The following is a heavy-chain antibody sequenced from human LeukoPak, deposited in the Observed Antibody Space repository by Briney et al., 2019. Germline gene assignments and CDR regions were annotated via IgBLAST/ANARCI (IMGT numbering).Heavy chain of an antibody. CDR3: ARSGVGYHYDSSGYTPHY. Sequence: GGSLRLSCAASGFTFSSFWMSWVRQAPGKGLEWVANIKQDGSEKYYVDSVKGRFTTSRDNAKNSLYLQMNSLRAEDTAVYYCARSGVGYHYDSSGYTPHYWGQGTLVTVSS. J-gene: IGHJ4*02. D-gene: IGHD3-22*01. CDR1: GFTFSSFW. V-gene: IGHV3-7*01. CDR2: IKQDGSEK.